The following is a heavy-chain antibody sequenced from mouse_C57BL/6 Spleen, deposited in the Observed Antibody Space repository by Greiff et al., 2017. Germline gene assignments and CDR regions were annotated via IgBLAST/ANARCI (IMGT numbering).Heavy chain of an antibody. Sequence: VQLQQSGPELVKPGASVKIPCKASGYTFTDYNMDWVKQSHGKSLEWIGDINPNNGGTIYNQKFKGKATLTVDKSSSTAYMELRSLTSEDTAVYYCARKRDGYYLYYFDYWGQGTTLTVSS. D-gene: IGHD2-3*01. CDR2: INPNNGGT. CDR3: ARKRDGYYLYYFDY. CDR1: GYTFTDYN. V-gene: IGHV1-18*01. J-gene: IGHJ2*01.